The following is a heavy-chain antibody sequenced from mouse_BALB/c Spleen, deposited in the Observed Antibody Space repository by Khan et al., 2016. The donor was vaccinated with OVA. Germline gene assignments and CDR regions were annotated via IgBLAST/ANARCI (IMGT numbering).Heavy chain of an antibody. CDR2: IWSDGST. D-gene: IGHD2-10*01. CDR1: GFSLTSYG. Sequence: VQLKESGPGLVAPSQSLSITCTISGFSLTSYGIHWVRQPPGKGLEWLVVIWSDGSTTYNSTLKSRLSITKDNSKRQVFLKMNSLQTDDTARYYWARQPYYHYYALDYWGQGTSVNVSS. J-gene: IGHJ4*01. V-gene: IGHV2-6-1*01. CDR3: ARQPYYHYYALDY.